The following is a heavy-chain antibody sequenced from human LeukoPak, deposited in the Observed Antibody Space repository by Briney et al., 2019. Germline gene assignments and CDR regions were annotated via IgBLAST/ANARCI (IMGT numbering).Heavy chain of an antibody. CDR1: GFTFSSYS. CDR3: ATYYYDSSGPFDY. Sequence: GGSLRLSCAASGFTFSSYSMNWVRQAPGKGLEWVSYISSSGSTIYYADSVKGRFTISRDNAKNSLYLQMNSLRAEDTAVYYCATYYYDSSGPFDYWGQGTLVTVSS. J-gene: IGHJ4*02. D-gene: IGHD3-22*01. CDR2: ISSSGSTI. V-gene: IGHV3-48*04.